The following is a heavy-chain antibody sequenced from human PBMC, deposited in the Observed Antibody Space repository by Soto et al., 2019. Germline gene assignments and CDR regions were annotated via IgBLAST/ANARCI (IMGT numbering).Heavy chain of an antibody. CDR1: GFTFSSYW. J-gene: IGHJ6*02. CDR3: ATSNVLRFLEWLPPLWDYYYGMDV. D-gene: IGHD3-3*01. CDR2: IKQDGSEK. Sequence: GGSLRLSCAASGFTFSSYWMSWVRQAPGKGLEWVANIKQDGSEKYYVDSVKGRFTISRDNAKNSLYLQMNSLRAEDTAVYYCATSNVLRFLEWLPPLWDYYYGMDVWGQGTTVTVSS. V-gene: IGHV3-7*01.